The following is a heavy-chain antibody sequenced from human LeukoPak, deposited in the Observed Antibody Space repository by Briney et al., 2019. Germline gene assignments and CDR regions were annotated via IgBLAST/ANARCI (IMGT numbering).Heavy chain of an antibody. D-gene: IGHD6-13*01. Sequence: GESLKISCKGSGYSFTSYWIGWVRQMPGKGLEWMGIIYPGDSDTRYSPSFQGQVTISADKSISTAYLQWSSLKASDTAMYYCASSECSSSWYSYYPLAGPIDYWGQGTLVTVSS. J-gene: IGHJ4*02. CDR3: ASSECSSSWYSYYPLAGPIDY. CDR1: GYSFTSYW. V-gene: IGHV5-51*01. CDR2: IYPGDSDT.